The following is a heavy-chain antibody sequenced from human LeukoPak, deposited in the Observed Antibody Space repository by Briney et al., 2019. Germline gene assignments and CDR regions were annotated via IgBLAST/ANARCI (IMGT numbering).Heavy chain of an antibody. CDR1: GLMFSSYG. Sequence: PGGSLRLSCAASGLMFSSYGMHWVRQAPGKGLEWVANIKQDGSEKYYVDSVKGRFTISRDNAKNSLYLQMNSLRAEDTAVYYCARVSPTPYDILTGFYYYYGMDVWGQGTTVTVSS. J-gene: IGHJ6*02. CDR3: ARVSPTPYDILTGFYYYYGMDV. D-gene: IGHD3-9*01. CDR2: IKQDGSEK. V-gene: IGHV3-7*04.